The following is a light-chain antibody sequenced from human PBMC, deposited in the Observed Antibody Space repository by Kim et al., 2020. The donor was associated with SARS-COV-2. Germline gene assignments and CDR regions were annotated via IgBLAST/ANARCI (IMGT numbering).Light chain of an antibody. V-gene: IGKV1-9*01. CDR1: QGISTF. CDR2: AAS. J-gene: IGKJ1*01. CDR3: QQLYSYPPWT. Sequence: IQLTQSPSSLSASVGDRVTITCRASQGISTFLAWYQQKPGKAPKLLIHAASTLQSGVPSRFSGSGSGTDFTLTISSLQPEDFATYYCQQLYSYPPWTFGEGTKVDI.